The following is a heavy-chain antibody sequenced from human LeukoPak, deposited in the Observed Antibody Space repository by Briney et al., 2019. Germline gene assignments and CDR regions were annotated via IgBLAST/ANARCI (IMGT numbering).Heavy chain of an antibody. CDR1: GYTFTSYY. Sequence: ASVKVSCKASGYTFTSYYMHWVRQAPGQGLEWMGIINPSGGSTSYAQKFQGRVAMTRDTSTSTVYMELSSLRSEDTAVYYCARDSIDSSGYYYTYHWGQGTLVTVSS. D-gene: IGHD3-22*01. CDR3: ARDSIDSSGYYYTYH. J-gene: IGHJ5*02. V-gene: IGHV1-46*01. CDR2: INPSGGST.